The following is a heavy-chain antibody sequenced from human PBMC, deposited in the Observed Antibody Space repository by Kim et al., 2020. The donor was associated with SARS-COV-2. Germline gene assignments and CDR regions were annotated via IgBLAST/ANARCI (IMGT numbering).Heavy chain of an antibody. CDR2: IVPILGTT. CDR1: GGTFDSYA. D-gene: IGHD3-16*02. J-gene: IGHJ4*02. V-gene: IGHV1-69*13. CDR3: ASRNFYDGSRYYYDS. Sequence: SVKVSCKPSGGTFDSYAVIWVRQAPGQGLEWVGGIVPILGTTNYAQKFQGRVSITADESTSTVYMELSSLRSGDTAMFYCASRNFYDGSRYYYDSWGQGTLITVSS.